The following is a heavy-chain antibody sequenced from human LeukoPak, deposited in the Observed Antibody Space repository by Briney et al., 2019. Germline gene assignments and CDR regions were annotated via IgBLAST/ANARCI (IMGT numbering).Heavy chain of an antibody. D-gene: IGHD2-15*01. CDR2: IYYTGST. CDR1: GGSISSGDYY. J-gene: IGHJ4*02. CDR3: ARYCCSATNCPGLDY. Sequence: SETLSLTCTVSGGSISSGDYYWSWIRQPPGKGVEWIGYIYYTGSTYYNPSLKSPLAISVDTSKNQCSLTLTPLTAADTALYYCARYCCSATNCPGLDYWGQGTLVTVSS. V-gene: IGHV4-30-4*01.